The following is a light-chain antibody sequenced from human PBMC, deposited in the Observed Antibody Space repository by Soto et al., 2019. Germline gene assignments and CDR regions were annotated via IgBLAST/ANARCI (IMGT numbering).Light chain of an antibody. CDR1: SRDIGYYNY. CDR3: CSYTGSTTLVV. Sequence: QSVLTQPASVSGSPGQSITISCTGTSRDIGYYNYVSWYQHHPCKAPKLMIYEVSNRPSGVSNRFSGSKSGNTASLTISGLQAEDEADYYCCSYTGSTTLVVFGGGTKLTVL. CDR2: EVS. V-gene: IGLV2-14*01. J-gene: IGLJ2*01.